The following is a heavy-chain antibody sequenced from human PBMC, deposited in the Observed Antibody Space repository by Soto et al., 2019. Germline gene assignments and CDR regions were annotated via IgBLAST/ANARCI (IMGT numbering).Heavy chain of an antibody. Sequence: GGSLRLSCAASVFTFTNSAMSWDRQAPGKGLEWVSAISSSGRSKYYADSVKGRFTISRDNAKNSLYLQMNSLRAEDTAVYYCARDFTIFGVVLHFDYWGQGTLVTVSS. V-gene: IGHV3-21*01. D-gene: IGHD3-3*01. CDR1: VFTFTNSA. CDR2: ISSSGRSK. J-gene: IGHJ4*02. CDR3: ARDFTIFGVVLHFDY.